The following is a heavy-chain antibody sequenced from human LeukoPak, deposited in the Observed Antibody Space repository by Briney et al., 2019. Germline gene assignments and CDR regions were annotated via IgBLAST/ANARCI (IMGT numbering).Heavy chain of an antibody. V-gene: IGHV4-59*08. CDR1: GGAITNYY. CDR2: IYYTGST. D-gene: IGHD3-10*01. Sequence: SETLSLTCGVSGGAITNYYWNWIRQAPGKGLEWLGYIYYTGSTTYNPSVKSRITISLDTSKKQISLKLRSVTAADTAVYYCARIYYYGSGRGVDPWGQGTLVTVSS. CDR3: ARIYYYGSGRGVDP. J-gene: IGHJ5*02.